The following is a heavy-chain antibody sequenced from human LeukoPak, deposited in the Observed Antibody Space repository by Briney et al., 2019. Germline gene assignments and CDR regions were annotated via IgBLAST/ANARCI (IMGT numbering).Heavy chain of an antibody. J-gene: IGHJ3*02. D-gene: IGHD2-8*01. CDR2: ISYDGSNK. CDR1: GFTFGSYA. CDR3: ARDPRSSPLRANGRAFDI. Sequence: GGSLRLSCAASGFTFGSYAMHWVRQAPGKGLEWVAVISYDGSNKYYADSVKGRFTISRDNSKNTLYLQMNSLRAEDTAVYYCARDPRSSPLRANGRAFDIWGQGTMVTVSS. V-gene: IGHV3-30-3*01.